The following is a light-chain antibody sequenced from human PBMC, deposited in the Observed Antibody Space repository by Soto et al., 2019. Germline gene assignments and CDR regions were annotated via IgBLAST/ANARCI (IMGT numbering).Light chain of an antibody. CDR1: QGIGNA. V-gene: IGKV1-6*01. CDR2: GAS. J-gene: IGKJ1*01. Sequence: ADKMSQSPSSLSASEGDRVTISCRACQGIGNALGWYQQKPGKPPKVLIYGASNLQSGVPPRFSGSGSGTDFTLAISSLQPEDSATYYCLQDINYPWTFGQGTKVDIK. CDR3: LQDINYPWT.